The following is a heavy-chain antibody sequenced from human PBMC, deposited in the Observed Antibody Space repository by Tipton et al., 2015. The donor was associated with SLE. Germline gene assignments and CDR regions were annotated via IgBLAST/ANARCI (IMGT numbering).Heavy chain of an antibody. D-gene: IGHD2-15*01. Sequence: LRLSCAVYGGSFSGYYWSWIRQPPGKGLEWIGEINHSGSTNYNPSLKSRVTISVDTSKNQFSLKLSSVTAADTAVYYCARLVVVAATLLDYWGQGTLVTVSS. CDR3: ARLVVVAATLLDY. CDR1: GGSFSGYY. V-gene: IGHV4-34*01. CDR2: INHSGST. J-gene: IGHJ4*02.